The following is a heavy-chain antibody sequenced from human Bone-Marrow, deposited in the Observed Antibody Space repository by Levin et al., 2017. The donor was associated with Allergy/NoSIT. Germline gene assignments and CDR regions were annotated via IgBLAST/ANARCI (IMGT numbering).Heavy chain of an antibody. V-gene: IGHV3-66*04. CDR1: GFTVSSNY. Sequence: GESLKISCAASGFTVSSNYMSWVRQAPGKGLEWVSVIYSGGSTYYADSVKGRFTISRDNSKNTLYLQMNSLRAEDTAVYYCARQFWNRFVAYGMDVWGQGTTVTVSS. J-gene: IGHJ6*02. CDR3: ARQFWNRFVAYGMDV. D-gene: IGHD1-1*01. CDR2: IYSGGST.